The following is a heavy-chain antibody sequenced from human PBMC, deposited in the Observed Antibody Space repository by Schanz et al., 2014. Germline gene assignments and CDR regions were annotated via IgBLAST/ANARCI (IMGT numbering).Heavy chain of an antibody. Sequence: VQLVESGGGLVQPGGSLRLSCAASGFSFSTYWMSWVRQAPGKGLEWVANIKEDGSVKDYVDSVKGRFTISRDNAKNSLYLQMTSLRPEDTDIYYCAKNQYDDVDLSSCYFDFWGQGTLVTVSS. CDR3: AKNQYDDVDLSSCYFDF. CDR2: IKEDGSVK. D-gene: IGHD3-10*02. CDR1: GFSFSTYW. V-gene: IGHV3-7*05. J-gene: IGHJ4*02.